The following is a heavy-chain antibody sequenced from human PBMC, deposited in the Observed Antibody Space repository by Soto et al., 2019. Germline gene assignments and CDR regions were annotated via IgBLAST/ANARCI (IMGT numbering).Heavy chain of an antibody. CDR3: VRDGTKTLRDWFDP. CDR2: IYATGTT. V-gene: IGHV4-4*07. CDR1: GASISGFD. Sequence: SETLSLTCTVSGASISGFDLSWIRKSAGKGLEWIGRIYATGTTDYNPSLKSRVMMSVDTSKKQFSLKLRSVTAADTAVYYCVRDGTKTLRDWFDPWGQGISVTSPQ. J-gene: IGHJ5*02. D-gene: IGHD1-1*01.